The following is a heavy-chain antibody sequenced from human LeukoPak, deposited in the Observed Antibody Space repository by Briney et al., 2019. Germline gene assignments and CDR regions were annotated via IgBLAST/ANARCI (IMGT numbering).Heavy chain of an antibody. CDR3: ARSGRYYESSGYYYVAY. J-gene: IGHJ4*02. Sequence: PETLSLTSTVPGASISSSSRRSIRQPPRKRLGRIGHIYNSGSTNYNPSLKSRVTISVDTSKNQFSLKLSSVTAADTAVYYCARSGRYYESSGYYYVAYWGQGTLVTVSS. V-gene: IGHV4-59*08. CDR1: GASISSSS. CDR2: IYNSGST. D-gene: IGHD3-22*01.